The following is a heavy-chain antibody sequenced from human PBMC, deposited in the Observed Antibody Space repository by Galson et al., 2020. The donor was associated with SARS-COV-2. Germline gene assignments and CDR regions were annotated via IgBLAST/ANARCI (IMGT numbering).Heavy chain of an antibody. J-gene: IGHJ4*02. CDR1: GYSFTSYW. V-gene: IGHV5-10-1*01. Sequence: HGESLKISCNISGYSFTSYWISWVRQMPGQGLEWMGRLDPSDSYTNYSPSFQGHVTISADKSVGTAYLQWSSLKASDTAMYYCARHNTWAGGDYWGQGTLVTVSS. CDR2: LDPSDSYT. CDR3: ARHNTWAGGDY. D-gene: IGHD3-10*01.